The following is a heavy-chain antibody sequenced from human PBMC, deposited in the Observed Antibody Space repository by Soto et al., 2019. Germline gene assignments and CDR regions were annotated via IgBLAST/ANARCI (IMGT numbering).Heavy chain of an antibody. CDR2: IYPGDSDT. D-gene: IGHD6-6*01. CDR1: GYGFTSYW. J-gene: IGHJ2*01. V-gene: IGHV5-51*07. CDR3: ARPGGDGQLIRYWYFDL. Sequence: PGESLKISCKGSGYGFTSYWIGWVHQMPGKGLEWMGIIYPGDSDTRYSPSFQGQVTISADKSISTAYLQWSSLKASDTAMYYCARPGGDGQLIRYWYFDLWGRGTLVTVSS.